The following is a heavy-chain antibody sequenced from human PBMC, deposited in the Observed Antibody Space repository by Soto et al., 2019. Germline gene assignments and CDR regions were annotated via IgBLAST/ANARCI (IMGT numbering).Heavy chain of an antibody. J-gene: IGHJ6*02. CDR1: GYTFKLYY. Sequence: QVQLVQSGTEVKRPGASVKVSCKTSGYTFKLYYMHWVRQAPGQGLEWMGWINSNSGDTYYAQDFQGRVTMTRDRSTTTVYMELNSLRSDDTAVYYCTRGMDVWGQGPTVTVS. CDR3: TRGMDV. CDR2: INSNSGDT. V-gene: IGHV1-2*02.